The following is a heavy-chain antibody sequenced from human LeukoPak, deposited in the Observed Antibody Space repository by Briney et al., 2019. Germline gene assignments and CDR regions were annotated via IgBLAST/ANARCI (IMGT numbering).Heavy chain of an antibody. CDR3: ARMRRTYSSSWYVGYFDY. V-gene: IGHV4-34*01. D-gene: IGHD6-13*01. Sequence: SETLSLTCAVYGGSFSGYYWSWIRQPPGKGLEWIGEINHSGSTNYNPSLQSRVTISVDTSKNQFSLKLSSVTAADTAVYYCARMRRTYSSSWYVGYFDYWGQGTLVTVSS. CDR1: GGSFSGYY. J-gene: IGHJ4*02. CDR2: INHSGST.